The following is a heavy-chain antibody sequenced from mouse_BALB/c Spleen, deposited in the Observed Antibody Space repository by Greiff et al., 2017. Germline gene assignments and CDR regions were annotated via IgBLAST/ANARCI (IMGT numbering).Heavy chain of an antibody. CDR3: ARDSTGWYFDV. V-gene: IGHV5-9-4*01. CDR1: GFTFSSYA. Sequence: EVKLVESGGGLVKPGGSLTLSCAASGFTFSSYAMSWVRQSPEKRLEWVAEISSGGSYTYYPDTVTGRFTISRDNAKNTLYLEMSSLMSEDTAMYYCARDSTGWYFDVWGAGTTVTVSS. CDR2: ISSGGSYT. J-gene: IGHJ1*01.